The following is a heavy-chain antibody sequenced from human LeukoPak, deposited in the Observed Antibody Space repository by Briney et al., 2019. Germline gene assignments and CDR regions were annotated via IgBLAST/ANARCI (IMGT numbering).Heavy chain of an antibody. V-gene: IGHV4-59*08. CDR1: GGSISNYY. J-gene: IGHJ4*02. CDR3: AVGIYLDY. CDR2: IYYNGDT. D-gene: IGHD7-27*01. Sequence: SETLSLTCTVSGGSISNYYWSWIRQPPGKGLEWIGYIYYNGDTNYNPSLKSRVTISVDTSKNQFSLKLSSVTAADTAVYYCAVGIYLDYWGQGTLVTVSS.